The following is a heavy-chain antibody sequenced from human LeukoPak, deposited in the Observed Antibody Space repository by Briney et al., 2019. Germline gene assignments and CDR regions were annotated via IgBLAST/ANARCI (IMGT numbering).Heavy chain of an antibody. J-gene: IGHJ4*02. CDR3: ARDRPDYYGSGSYIDY. V-gene: IGHV6-1*01. Sequence: SQTLSLTCAISGDSVSSNSAAWNWIRQSPSRGLEWLGRTYYRSKWYNDYAVSVKSRIIINPDTSKNQFSLQLNSVTPEDTAVYYCARDRPDYYGSGSYIDYWGQGTLVTVSS. CDR1: GDSVSSNSAA. D-gene: IGHD3-10*01. CDR2: TYYRSKWYN.